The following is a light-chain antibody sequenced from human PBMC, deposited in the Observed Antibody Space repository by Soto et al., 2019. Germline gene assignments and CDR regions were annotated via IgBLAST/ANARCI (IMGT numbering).Light chain of an antibody. Sequence: QSALTQPASVSGSPGQSITISCTGTSSDVGDYNYVSWYQHYPDKAPKLMIYDVSNRPSGVSNRFSGSKSGNTASLTISGLQAEDEADYYCSSYTSSSSLVVFGGGTQLTVL. CDR2: DVS. V-gene: IGLV2-14*03. CDR1: SSDVGDYNY. CDR3: SSYTSSSSLVV. J-gene: IGLJ2*01.